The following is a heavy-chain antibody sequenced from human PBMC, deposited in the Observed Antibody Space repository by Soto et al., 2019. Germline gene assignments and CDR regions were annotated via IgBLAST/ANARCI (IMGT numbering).Heavy chain of an antibody. V-gene: IGHV4-31*11. J-gene: IGHJ4*02. CDR1: GRSISSVGYY. CDR2: ISYTGST. D-gene: IGHD3-3*01. CDR3: ARPNDYWNGYGPFDY. Sequence: QVQLQAPGPGLVKPSQTLSLTCAVSGRSISSVGYYWSWVRQHPGKGLEWIGSISYTGSTYYNPSLENRLSISLDTSGNRFSLRLNSVTAADTAIYYCARPNDYWNGYGPFDYWGQGSLVSVSS.